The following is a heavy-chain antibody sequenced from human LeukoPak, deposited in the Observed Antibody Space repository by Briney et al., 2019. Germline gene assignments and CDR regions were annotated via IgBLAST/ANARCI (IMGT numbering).Heavy chain of an antibody. J-gene: IGHJ4*02. D-gene: IGHD5-24*01. V-gene: IGHV3-7*01. CDR1: GFTFSSYW. Sequence: SGGSLRLSCAASGFTFSSYWMSWVRQAPGKGLEWVANIKQDGSEKYYVDSVKGRFTISRDDAKYTLYLQMHSLRAEDTAIYYCVRGGDDYNFDYWGQGSLVTVSS. CDR3: VRGGDDYNFDY. CDR2: IKQDGSEK.